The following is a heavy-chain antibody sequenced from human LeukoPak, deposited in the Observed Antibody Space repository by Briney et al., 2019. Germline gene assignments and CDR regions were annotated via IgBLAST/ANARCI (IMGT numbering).Heavy chain of an antibody. CDR1: GGTFSSYA. Sequence: ASVKVSCKASGGTFSSYAISWVRQAPGQGLEWMGGIIPIFGTANYAQKFQGRVTITADESTSTAYMELSSLRSEDTAVYYCARRYYYGSGSYYPYYFDFWGQGTLVTVSS. D-gene: IGHD3-10*01. J-gene: IGHJ4*02. V-gene: IGHV1-69*13. CDR2: IIPIFGTA. CDR3: ARRYYYGSGSYYPYYFDF.